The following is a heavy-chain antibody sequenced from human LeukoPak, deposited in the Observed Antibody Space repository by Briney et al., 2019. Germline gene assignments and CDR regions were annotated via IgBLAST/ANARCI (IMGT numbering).Heavy chain of an antibody. V-gene: IGHV3-30*02. CDR3: AKARGGLVGASPLDY. CDR1: GFTFSSYG. J-gene: IGHJ4*02. Sequence: GGSLRLSCAASGFTFSSYGMFWVRQAPGKGLEWVAYIRYDGSNKYYGDSVKGRFTISRDNSKNRLYLQMNSLRAEDTGVYYCAKARGGLVGASPLDYWGQGTLVTVSS. D-gene: IGHD1-26*01. CDR2: IRYDGSNK.